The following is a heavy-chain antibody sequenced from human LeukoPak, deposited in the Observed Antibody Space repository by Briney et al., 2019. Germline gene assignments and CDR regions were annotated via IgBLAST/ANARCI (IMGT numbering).Heavy chain of an antibody. CDR3: ASPRTFDAFDI. D-gene: IGHD1-14*01. Sequence: PGGSLRLSCAASGFTFSSYSMNWVRQAPGKGLEWVSYISSSGSTIYYADSVKGRFTISRDNAKNSLYLQMNSLRAEDTAVYYCASPRTFDAFDIWGQGTMVTVSS. J-gene: IGHJ3*02. V-gene: IGHV3-48*04. CDR2: ISSSGSTI. CDR1: GFTFSSYS.